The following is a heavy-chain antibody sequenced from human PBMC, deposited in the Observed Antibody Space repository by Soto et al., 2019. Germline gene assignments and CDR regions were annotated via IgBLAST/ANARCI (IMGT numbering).Heavy chain of an antibody. V-gene: IGHV3-48*03. CDR3: ASGGDYWYFDL. CDR2: ISSSGSTI. CDR1: GFTFSSYE. Sequence: GGSLRLSCAASGFTFSSYEMNWVRQAPGKGLEWVSYISSSGSTIYYAASVKGRFTISRDNAKNSLYLQMNSLRAEDTAVYYCASGGDYWYFDLWGRGTLVTVSS. D-gene: IGHD2-21*01. J-gene: IGHJ2*01.